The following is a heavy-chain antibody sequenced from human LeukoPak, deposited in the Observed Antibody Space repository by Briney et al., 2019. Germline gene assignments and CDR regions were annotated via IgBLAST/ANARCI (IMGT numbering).Heavy chain of an antibody. CDR2: IYPGGSDT. D-gene: IGHD1-1*01. Sequence: GDSLKISCKGSGYSFSTHWIIWVRQMPGKGLEWMGIIYPGGSDTRYGPSFQGHVTISADKSISTAYLQWRSLKSSDTAMYYCAARGVGITGGSGFDPWGQGNLVIVSS. J-gene: IGHJ5*01. V-gene: IGHV5-51*01. CDR1: GYSFSTHW. CDR3: AARGVGITGGSGFDP.